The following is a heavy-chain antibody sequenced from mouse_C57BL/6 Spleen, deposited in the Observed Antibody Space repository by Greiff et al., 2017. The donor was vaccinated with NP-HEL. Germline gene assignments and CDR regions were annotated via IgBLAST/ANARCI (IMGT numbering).Heavy chain of an antibody. Sequence: DVHLVESGGGLVQPGGSMKLSCAASGFTFSDAWMDWVRQSPEKGLEWVAEIRNKANNHATYYAESVKGRFTISRDDSKSSVYLQMNSLRAEDTGIYYCTRLANWDVDDYWGQGTTLTVSS. CDR2: IRNKANNHAT. CDR1: GFTFSDAW. J-gene: IGHJ2*01. CDR3: TRLANWDVDDY. V-gene: IGHV6-6*01. D-gene: IGHD4-1*01.